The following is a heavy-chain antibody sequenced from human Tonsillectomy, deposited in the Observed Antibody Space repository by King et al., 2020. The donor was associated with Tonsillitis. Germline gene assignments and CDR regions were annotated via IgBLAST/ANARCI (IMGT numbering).Heavy chain of an antibody. CDR3: ARGGVEMATIMAY. D-gene: IGHD5-24*01. Sequence: VQLVESGGGLVQPGGSLRLSCAASGFTFSSYEMNWVRQAPGKGLEWVSYISSSGSTIYYADSVKGRFTISRDNAKNSLYLQMSSLRAEDTAVYYCARGGVEMATIMAYWGQGTLVTVSS. CDR2: ISSSGSTI. CDR1: GFTFSSYE. V-gene: IGHV3-48*03. J-gene: IGHJ4*02.